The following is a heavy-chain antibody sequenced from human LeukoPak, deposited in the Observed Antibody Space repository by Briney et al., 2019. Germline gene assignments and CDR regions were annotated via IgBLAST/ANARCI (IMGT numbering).Heavy chain of an antibody. CDR3: ARVDYGDYGFDY. V-gene: IGHV3-66*01. CDR1: GFTFDDYG. D-gene: IGHD4-17*01. J-gene: IGHJ4*02. CDR2: IYSGGST. Sequence: GGSLRLSCAASGFTFDDYGMSWVRQAPGKGLEWVSVIYSGGSTYYADSVKGRFIISRDNSKNTLYLQMNSLRAEDTAVYYCARVDYGDYGFDYWGQGTLVTVSS.